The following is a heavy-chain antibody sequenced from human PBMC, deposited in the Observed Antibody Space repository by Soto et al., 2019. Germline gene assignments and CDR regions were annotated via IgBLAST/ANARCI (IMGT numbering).Heavy chain of an antibody. CDR1: GGSISSSSDY. Sequence: ASETLCLTYTVSGGSISSSSDYWVWIRQPPGKGLEWIGSIYYSGSTYYNPSLKSRVTISVDTSKNQFSLKLSSVTAADTAVYYCGGYDPYYYGMDVWGQGTTVTVSS. D-gene: IGHD5-12*01. V-gene: IGHV4-39*01. CDR2: IYYSGST. J-gene: IGHJ6*02. CDR3: GGYDPYYYGMDV.